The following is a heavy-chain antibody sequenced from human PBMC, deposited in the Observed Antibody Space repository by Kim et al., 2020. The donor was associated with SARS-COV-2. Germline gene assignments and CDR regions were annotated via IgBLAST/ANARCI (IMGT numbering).Heavy chain of an antibody. V-gene: IGHV4-39*01. CDR2: IYYSGPT. CDR1: GGSISSSSYY. D-gene: IGHD3-9*01. CDR3: ARPWLPRGWLDP. J-gene: IGHJ5*02. Sequence: SETLSLTCTVSGGSISSSSYYWGWIRQPPGKGLEWIGSIYYSGPTYYNPSLKSRVTISVDTSKNQFSLKLSSVTAADTAVDYCARPWLPRGWLDPWGQGT.